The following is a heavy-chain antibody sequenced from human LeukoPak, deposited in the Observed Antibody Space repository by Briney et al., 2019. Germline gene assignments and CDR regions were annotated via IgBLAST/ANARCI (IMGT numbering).Heavy chain of an antibody. CDR1: GASISAYY. CDR2: IHYSGKT. D-gene: IGHD4-11*01. Sequence: PSETLSLTCTVSGASISAYYWSWIRQSPGKGLDFVGYIHYSGKTNYNPSLASRVTMSVDSSKTQFSLKLTSVTAADTAMYYCARHEGGAYRNALVYWGQGILVSVSS. CDR3: ARHEGGAYRNALVY. J-gene: IGHJ4*02. V-gene: IGHV4-59*08.